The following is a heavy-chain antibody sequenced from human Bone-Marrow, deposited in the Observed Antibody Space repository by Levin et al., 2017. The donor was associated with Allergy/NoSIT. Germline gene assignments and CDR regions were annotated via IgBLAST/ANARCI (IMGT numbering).Heavy chain of an antibody. Sequence: SQTLSLTCAVSGYFISSGYFWGWVRQPPGKGLEWIGNVYHTENAYFNPSLKSRVTISLDTSKNQFSLKLTSVTPADTAVYYCARITRGTRWELEYVQRWGQGTLVTVSS. J-gene: IGHJ1*01. D-gene: IGHD4-23*01. CDR1: GYFISSGYF. CDR2: VYHTENA. V-gene: IGHV4-38-2*01. CDR3: ARITRGTRWELEYVQR.